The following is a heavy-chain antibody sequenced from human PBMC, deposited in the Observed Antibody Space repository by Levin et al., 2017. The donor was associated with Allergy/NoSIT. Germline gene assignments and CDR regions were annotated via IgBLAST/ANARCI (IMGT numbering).Heavy chain of an antibody. CDR2: ISTSGTTI. J-gene: IGHJ5*02. V-gene: IGHV3-48*03. Sequence: GGSLRLSCAASEFSVTGYDMNWVRQAPGKGLEWISYISTSGTTIFYADSVKGRFTISKDNAKNSLYLQLNSLRAEDTAVYYCARDMQWRFVTSGQGTLVTVSS. CDR3: ARDMQWRFVT. D-gene: IGHD6-19*01. CDR1: EFSVTGYD.